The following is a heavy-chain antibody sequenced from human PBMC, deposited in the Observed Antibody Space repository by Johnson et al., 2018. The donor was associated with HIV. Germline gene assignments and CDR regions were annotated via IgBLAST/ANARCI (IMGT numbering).Heavy chain of an antibody. CDR2: IKSKTDGGTT. D-gene: IGHD2-15*01. J-gene: IGHJ3*02. CDR3: ARVVVVVATVRVGAFDI. CDR1: GFTFSNAW. Sequence: VQLVESGGGLVKPGGSLRLSCAASGFTFSNAWMSWVRQAPGKGLEWVGRIKSKTDGGTTDYAAPVKGRFTISRDNAKKSLYLQMNSLRAEDTALYYCARVVVVVATVRVGAFDIWGQGTMVTVSS. V-gene: IGHV3-15*05.